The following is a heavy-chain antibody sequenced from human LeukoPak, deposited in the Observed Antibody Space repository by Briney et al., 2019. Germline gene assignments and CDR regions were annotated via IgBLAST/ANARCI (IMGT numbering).Heavy chain of an antibody. CDR2: ITSSSSYI. J-gene: IGHJ4*02. V-gene: IGHV3-21*06. D-gene: IGHD3-3*01. CDR3: ARGRITIFGVVGWNYFDY. CDR1: GFTFTTYT. Sequence: GGSLRLSCAASGFTFTTYTMNWVRQAPGKGLEWVSSITSSSSYIYYADSVKGRVTISRDSAKNSLYLQMNSLRAEDTAVYYCARGRITIFGVVGWNYFDYWGQGTLVTVSS.